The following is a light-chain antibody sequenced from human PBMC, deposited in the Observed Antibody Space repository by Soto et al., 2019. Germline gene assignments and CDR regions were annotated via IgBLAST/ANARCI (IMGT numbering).Light chain of an antibody. J-gene: IGKJ4*01. V-gene: IGKV1-17*01. Sequence: DIQMTQSPSSLSAPVGGRVTITCRASQGIRRDLGWYQQKPGKAPTRLIYAVSSLHSGVPSRFSGSGSGTEITLTISSLQPEDSSTYYCLQHNSYPLTFGGRTKFEIK. CDR2: AVS. CDR1: QGIRRD. CDR3: LQHNSYPLT.